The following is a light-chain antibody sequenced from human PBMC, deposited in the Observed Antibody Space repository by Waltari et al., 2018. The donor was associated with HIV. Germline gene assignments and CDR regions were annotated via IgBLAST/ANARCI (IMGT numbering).Light chain of an antibody. V-gene: IGKV1-33*01. CDR1: QNIRNY. CDR3: QKYDNLPYT. CDR2: DAS. Sequence: DIQMTQSPSSLYASVGDRVTITCQASQNIRNYLNWYQQKPGKAPKLLIYDASNLETGVPSRFSGSGSGTDFTFTISSLQPEDIATYYCQKYDNLPYTFGQGTKLEIK. J-gene: IGKJ2*01.